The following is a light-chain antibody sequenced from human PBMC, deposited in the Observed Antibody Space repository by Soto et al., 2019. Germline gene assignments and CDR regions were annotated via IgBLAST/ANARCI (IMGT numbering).Light chain of an antibody. CDR1: QSVSSSY. V-gene: IGKV3-20*01. Sequence: EIVLTQSPGTLSLSPGERATLSCRASQSVSSSYLAWYQQKPGQAPRLLIYGASSRATGISDRFSGSGSGTDFTLTISRLEPEDLAVYYCQQYGSSLFTFGPGTKVDIK. J-gene: IGKJ3*01. CDR3: QQYGSSLFT. CDR2: GAS.